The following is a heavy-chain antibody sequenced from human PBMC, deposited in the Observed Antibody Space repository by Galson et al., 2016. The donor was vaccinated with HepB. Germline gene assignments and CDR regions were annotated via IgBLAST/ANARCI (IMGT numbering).Heavy chain of an antibody. CDR1: GDSVSSTSAA. CDR3: LSGWYFDT. D-gene: IGHD6-19*01. J-gene: IGHJ4*02. CDR2: TYYRSKWYN. V-gene: IGHV6-1*01. Sequence: AISGDSVSSTSAAWNWVRQSPPRGLEWLGRTYYRSKWYNDYAASVRSRITINPDTSRNQFSLQLNSVTPEDTAVYYCLSGWYFDTWGQGTQVTVSS.